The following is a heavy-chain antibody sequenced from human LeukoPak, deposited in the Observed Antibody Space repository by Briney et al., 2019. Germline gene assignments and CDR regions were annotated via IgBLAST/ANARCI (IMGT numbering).Heavy chain of an antibody. CDR1: GGTFSSYA. J-gene: IGHJ6*03. D-gene: IGHD2-2*01. Sequence: SVKVSCKASGGTFSSYAISWVRQAPGQGVECMGGIIPIVGTANYAQKFQGRVTITTDESTSTAYMELSSLRSEDPAVYSCARVVYCSSTSCYYAGNYYYYMDVWGKGTTVTVSS. CDR3: ARVVYCSSTSCYYAGNYYYYMDV. CDR2: IIPIVGTA. V-gene: IGHV1-69*05.